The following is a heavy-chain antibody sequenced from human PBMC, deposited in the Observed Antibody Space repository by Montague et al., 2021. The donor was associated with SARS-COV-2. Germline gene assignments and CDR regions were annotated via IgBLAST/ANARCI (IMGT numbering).Heavy chain of an antibody. CDR2: TYYRSKWYN. Sequence: CAISGDSVSRNSAAWNWIRQSPSRGLEWLGRTYYRSKWYNDYAVSVKSRITINPDTSKNQISLRLNSVTAADTAVYYCARGGGYSYGALDYWGQGTLVTVSS. CDR1: GDSVSRNSAA. J-gene: IGHJ4*02. V-gene: IGHV6-1*01. CDR3: ARGGGYSYGALDY. D-gene: IGHD5-18*01.